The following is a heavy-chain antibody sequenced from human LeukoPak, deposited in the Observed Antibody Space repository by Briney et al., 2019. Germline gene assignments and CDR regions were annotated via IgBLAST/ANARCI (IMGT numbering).Heavy chain of an antibody. Sequence: PGGSLRLSCAASGFTFSSYSMNWVRQPPGKGLEWVSSISSTSKYIYYADSVKGRFTISRDNAKNSLFLQMNNLRVDDSGVYYCAREYTAMAYDYWGQGNLVTVSS. D-gene: IGHD5-18*01. CDR2: ISSTSKYI. CDR3: AREYTAMAYDY. J-gene: IGHJ4*02. V-gene: IGHV3-21*01. CDR1: GFTFSSYS.